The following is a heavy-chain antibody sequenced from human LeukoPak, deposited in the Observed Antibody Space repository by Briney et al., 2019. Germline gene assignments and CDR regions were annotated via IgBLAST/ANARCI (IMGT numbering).Heavy chain of an antibody. D-gene: IGHD1-26*01. CDR1: GFTFSSYS. CDR3: ARAVGATLNFDY. J-gene: IGHJ4*02. CDR2: IYSGGNT. V-gene: IGHV3-53*01. Sequence: GGSLRLSCAASGFTFSSYSMNWVRQAPGKGLEWVSVIYSGGNTYYADSVKGRFTISRDNSKNTLYLQMNSLRAEDTAVYYCARAVGATLNFDYWGQGTLVTVSS.